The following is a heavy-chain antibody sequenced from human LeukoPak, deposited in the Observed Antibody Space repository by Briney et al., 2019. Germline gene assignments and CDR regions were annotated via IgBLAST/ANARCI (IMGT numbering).Heavy chain of an antibody. D-gene: IGHD2-2*01. J-gene: IGHJ6*02. CDR1: GFTFDDHG. Sequence: GGSLRLSCVAFGFTFDDHGMHWVRQAQGKGLEWVSSINWNSGSVAYADSMKGRFTVSRDNARSSLYLQMNSLRVEDTALYYCAKDMGIGSAMPTYYYGVDVWGQGTTVTVSS. CDR3: AKDMGIGSAMPTYYYGVDV. CDR2: INWNSGSV. V-gene: IGHV3-9*01.